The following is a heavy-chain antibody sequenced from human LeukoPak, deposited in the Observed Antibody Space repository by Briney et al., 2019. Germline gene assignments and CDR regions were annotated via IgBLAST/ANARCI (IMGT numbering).Heavy chain of an antibody. CDR2: IYYSGST. CDR1: GGSISSSSYY. J-gene: IGHJ4*02. Sequence: PSETLSLTCTVSGGSISSSSYYWGWIRQPPGKGLEWIGSIYYSGSTYYNPSLKSRVTISVDTSKNQFSLKLSSVTAADTAVYYCARAFGSVDWGQGTLVTVSS. CDR3: ARAFGSVD. D-gene: IGHD3-10*01. V-gene: IGHV4-39*07.